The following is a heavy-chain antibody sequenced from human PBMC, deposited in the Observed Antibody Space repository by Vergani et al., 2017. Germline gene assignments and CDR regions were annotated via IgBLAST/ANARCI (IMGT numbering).Heavy chain of an antibody. CDR2: ISAYNGNT. J-gene: IGHJ4*02. CDR1: GYTFTSYG. CDR3: ARGPDLAYCGGDCYPEDY. D-gene: IGHD2-21*02. V-gene: IGHV1-18*01. Sequence: QVQLVQSGAEVKKPGASVKVSCKASGYTFTSYGISWVRQAPGQGLEWMGWISAYNGNTNYAQKLQGRVTMTTDTSTSTAYMELRRLRSDDTAVYYCARGPDLAYCGGDCYPEDYWGQGTLVTVSS.